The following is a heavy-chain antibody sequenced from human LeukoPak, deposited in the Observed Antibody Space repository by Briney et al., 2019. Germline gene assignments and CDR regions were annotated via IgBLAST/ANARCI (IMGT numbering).Heavy chain of an antibody. Sequence: SETLSLTCTVSGGSISSGSSYWSWIRQPAGKGLEWIGLIYTSGRTNYSPSLKSRVTISLDTSKNLFSLKLSSVTAADTAVYYCARRLRFVGVWFDPWGQGTLVTVSS. CDR1: GGSISSGSSY. CDR2: IYTSGRT. CDR3: ARRLRFVGVWFDP. V-gene: IGHV4-61*02. J-gene: IGHJ5*02. D-gene: IGHD3-10*01.